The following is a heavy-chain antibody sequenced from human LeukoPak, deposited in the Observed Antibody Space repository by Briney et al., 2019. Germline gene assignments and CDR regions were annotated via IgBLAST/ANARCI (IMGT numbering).Heavy chain of an antibody. D-gene: IGHD5-12*01. CDR2: IRYDGSNK. J-gene: IGHJ6*03. V-gene: IGHV3-30*02. Sequence: GGSLRLSCAASGFTFSSYGMYWVREAPGKGLEWVAFIRYDGSNKYYADSVKGRFTVSRDNSKNTLYLQMKSLRAEDTAVYYCAKGGGYEAQYYYYYLDVWGKGTTVTISS. CDR3: AKGGGYEAQYYYYYLDV. CDR1: GFTFSSYG.